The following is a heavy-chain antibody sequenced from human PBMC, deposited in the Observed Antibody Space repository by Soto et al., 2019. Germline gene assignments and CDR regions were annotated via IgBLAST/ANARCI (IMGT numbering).Heavy chain of an antibody. Sequence: QVQLQESGPGLVKPSEPLSLTCTVSGGSVSSGSYYWSWLRQPPGNGLQWIGYIDYSGGTNYNPSLKSGVTISVDTSKNQFTLKVISVTAAYTGVYYCERGRGSWKDYYDGMDVWGQGTTVTVSS. D-gene: IGHD6-13*01. CDR1: GGSVSSGSYY. CDR2: IDYSGGT. CDR3: ERGRGSWKDYYDGMDV. J-gene: IGHJ6*02. V-gene: IGHV4-61*01.